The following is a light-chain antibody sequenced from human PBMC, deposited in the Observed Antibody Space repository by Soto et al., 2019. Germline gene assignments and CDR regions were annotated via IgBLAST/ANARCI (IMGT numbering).Light chain of an antibody. J-gene: IGKJ5*01. V-gene: IGKV3-20*01. Sequence: SVLTQSLGTLALSPGERATLSCRAGQSITTNYLACYQQRFGQAPRLLIHGASSRAAGIPDRLSGSGSGIDFILTFRRLKPEDCAVYYCRHYGSSITFGQGTRLE. CDR3: RHYGSSIT. CDR2: GAS. CDR1: QSITTNY.